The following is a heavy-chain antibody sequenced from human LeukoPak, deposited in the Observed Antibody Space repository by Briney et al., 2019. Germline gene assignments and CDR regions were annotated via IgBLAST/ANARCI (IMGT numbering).Heavy chain of an antibody. CDR1: GFTFSTYP. CDR2: ISHHGSNE. D-gene: IGHD3-9*01. Sequence: GSLILSCEASGFTFSTYPMHWVRQAPNKGLEWVAMISHHGSNEYYADSVKGRFTISRDNSKNTLYLQMNNPRVEDTAIYYCARVHDTAGYYHYFDSWGQGTLVTVSS. V-gene: IGHV3-30*14. CDR3: ARVHDTAGYYHYFDS. J-gene: IGHJ4*02.